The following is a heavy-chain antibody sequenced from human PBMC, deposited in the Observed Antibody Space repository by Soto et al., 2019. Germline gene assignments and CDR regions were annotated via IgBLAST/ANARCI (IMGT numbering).Heavy chain of an antibody. CDR3: ARESEDLTSNFDY. J-gene: IGHJ4*02. V-gene: IGHV3-21*06. CDR2: ISSTTNYI. Sequence: AGGSLRLSCAASGFTFTRNSMNWVRQAPGKGLEWVSSISSTTNYIYYGDSMKGRFTISRDNAKNSLYLEMNSLRAEDTAVYYCARESEDLTSNFDYWGQGTLVTVSS. CDR1: GFTFTRNS.